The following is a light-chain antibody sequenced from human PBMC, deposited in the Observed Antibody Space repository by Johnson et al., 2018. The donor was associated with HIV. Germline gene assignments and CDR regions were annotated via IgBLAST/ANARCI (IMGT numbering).Light chain of an antibody. Sequence: QSVLTQPPSVSAAPGQKVTISCSGSSSNIGNNSVSWYQQVPGAAPKLLIYENNKRPSGIADRFSASKSGTSATLDITGLQTGDEADYYCGTWDSSLSAYVFGTGTKVTVL. J-gene: IGLJ1*01. CDR1: SSNIGNNS. CDR3: GTWDSSLSAYV. V-gene: IGLV1-51*02. CDR2: ENN.